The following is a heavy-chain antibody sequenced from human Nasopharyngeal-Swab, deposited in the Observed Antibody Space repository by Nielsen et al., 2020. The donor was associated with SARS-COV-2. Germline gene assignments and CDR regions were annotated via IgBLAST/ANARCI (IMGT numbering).Heavy chain of an antibody. CDR1: GYSFTSYW. CDR3: ARQAPHYDFWSGSAYYMDV. J-gene: IGHJ6*03. CDR2: IYPGDSDT. Sequence: GVSLEISCKGSGYSFTSYWIGWVRQMPGKGLEWMGIIYPGDSDTRYSPSFQGQVTISADKSISTAYLQWSSLKASDTAMYYCARQAPHYDFWSGSAYYMDVWGKGTTVTVSS. V-gene: IGHV5-51*01. D-gene: IGHD3-3*01.